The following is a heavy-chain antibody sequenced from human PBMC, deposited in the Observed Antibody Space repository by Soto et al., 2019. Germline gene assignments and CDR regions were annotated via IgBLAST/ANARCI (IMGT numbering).Heavy chain of an antibody. CDR1: GGSISSYY. CDR3: ARAEHCSGGSCYGIAFDI. J-gene: IGHJ3*02. Sequence: SETLSLTCTVSGGSISSYYWSWIRQPPGKGLEWIGYIYYSGSTNYNPSLKSRVTISVDTSKNQFSLKLSSVTAADTAVYYCARAEHCSGGSCYGIAFDIWGQGTMVTVS. V-gene: IGHV4-59*01. CDR2: IYYSGST. D-gene: IGHD2-15*01.